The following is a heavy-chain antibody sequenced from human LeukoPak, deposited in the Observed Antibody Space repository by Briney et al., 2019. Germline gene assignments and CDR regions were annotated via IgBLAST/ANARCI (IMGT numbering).Heavy chain of an antibody. Sequence: PSETLSLTCTVSGGSISSGGYYWSWIRQHPGKGLEWIGYIYYSGSTNYNPSLKSRVTISVDTSKNQFSLKLSSVTAADTAVYYCARGRDSSRGAFDIWGQGTMVTVSS. CDR2: IYYSGST. V-gene: IGHV4-61*08. CDR3: ARGRDSSRGAFDI. CDR1: GGSISSGGYY. J-gene: IGHJ3*02. D-gene: IGHD6-13*01.